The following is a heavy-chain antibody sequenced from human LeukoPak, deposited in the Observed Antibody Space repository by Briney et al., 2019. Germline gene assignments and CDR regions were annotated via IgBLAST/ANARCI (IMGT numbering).Heavy chain of an antibody. CDR3: ARDRAYYDSSGYRPGWNYYYGMDV. Sequence: SETLSLTCTVSGGSISSYYWSWIRQPPGKGLEWIGYIYYSGSTNYNPSLTSRVTISVDTSKNQFSLKLSSVTAADTAVYYCARDRAYYDSSGYRPGWNYYYGMDVWGQGTTVTVSS. CDR1: GGSISSYY. V-gene: IGHV4-59*01. D-gene: IGHD3-22*01. CDR2: IYYSGST. J-gene: IGHJ6*02.